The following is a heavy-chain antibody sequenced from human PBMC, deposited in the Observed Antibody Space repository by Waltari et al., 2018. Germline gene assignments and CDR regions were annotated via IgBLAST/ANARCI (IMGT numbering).Heavy chain of an antibody. J-gene: IGHJ4*02. CDR1: W. D-gene: IGHD6-19*01. Sequence: WWSWVRQPPGKGVEWIGEIYNSGSTNNNPSLKSRVTISVDKSKNQFSLKLSAVTAADTAVYYCAGRYSSGWYSTLYWGQGTLVTVSS. V-gene: IGHV4-4*02. CDR2: IYNSGST. CDR3: AGRYSSGWYSTLY.